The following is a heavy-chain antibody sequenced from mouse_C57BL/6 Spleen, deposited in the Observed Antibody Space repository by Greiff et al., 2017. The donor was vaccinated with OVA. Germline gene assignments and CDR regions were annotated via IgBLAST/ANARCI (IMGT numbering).Heavy chain of an antibody. V-gene: IGHV1-53*01. CDR1: GYTFTSYW. D-gene: IGHD2-4*01. J-gene: IGHJ4*01. CDR2: INPSNGGT. Sequence: VQLQQPGTELVKPGASVKLSCKASGYTFTSYWMHWVKQRPGQGLEWIGNINPSNGGTNYNEKFKSKVTLTVDKSSNTAYMQHSSLTSEDPEVYYCARYGLRGYDYDDYAMDYWGQGTSVTVSS. CDR3: ARYGLRGYDYDDYAMDY.